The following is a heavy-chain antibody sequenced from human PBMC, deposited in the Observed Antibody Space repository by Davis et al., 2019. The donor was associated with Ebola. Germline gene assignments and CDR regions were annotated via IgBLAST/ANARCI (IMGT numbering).Heavy chain of an antibody. V-gene: IGHV4-34*01. Sequence: PSETLSLTCAVYGGSFSGYYWNWIRQSLGRGLAWIAEIHHSGSTNYNPSLKSRVTISVDTSKNQFSLELKSVTAADTAVYYCARGGERLDFYYYGMDVWGQGTTVTVSS. D-gene: IGHD1-1*01. CDR1: GGSFSGYY. J-gene: IGHJ6*02. CDR2: IHHSGST. CDR3: ARGGERLDFYYYGMDV.